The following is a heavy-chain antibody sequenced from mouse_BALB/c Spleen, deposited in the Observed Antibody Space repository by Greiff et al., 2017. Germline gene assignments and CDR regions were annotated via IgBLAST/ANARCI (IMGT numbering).Heavy chain of an antibody. Sequence: EVQRVESGGGLVKPGGSLKLSCAASGFTFSDYYMYWVRQTPEKRLEWVATISDGGSYTYYPDSVKGRFTISRDNAKNTLYLQMSSLKSEDTAMYYCARDGGLYYAMDYWGQGTSVTVSS. CDR1: GFTFSDYY. CDR3: ARDGGLYYAMDY. D-gene: IGHD3-3*01. V-gene: IGHV5-4*02. J-gene: IGHJ4*01. CDR2: ISDGGSYT.